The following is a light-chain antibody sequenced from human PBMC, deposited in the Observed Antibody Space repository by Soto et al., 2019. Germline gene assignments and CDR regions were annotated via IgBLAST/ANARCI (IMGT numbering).Light chain of an antibody. CDR3: QQYKTYRT. CDR1: QSIDNW. Sequence: DIQMTQSPSTLSASVGDRVTITCRVSQSIDNWLAWYQQKPGKVPNLLIYKASSLQSGVPSRFSGSGSGTEFTLTISTLQPDDFATYYCQQYKTYRTFGQGTKVEIK. CDR2: KAS. V-gene: IGKV1-5*03. J-gene: IGKJ1*01.